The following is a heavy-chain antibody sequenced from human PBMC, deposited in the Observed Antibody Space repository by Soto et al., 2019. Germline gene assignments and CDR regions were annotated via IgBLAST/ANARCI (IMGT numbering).Heavy chain of an antibody. CDR2: IYWDDDK. J-gene: IGHJ6*02. Sequence: QITLKESGPTLVKPTQTLTLTCTFSGFSVSTSGVGVAWIRQPPGKALEWLALIYWDDDKRYSPFLQSRVTIKQETSKNQVVLKMNNMDPVDTATYYCEHKGGRGAGMDVWGQGTTVTVSS. V-gene: IGHV2-5*02. CDR1: GFSVSTSGVG. D-gene: IGHD2-15*01. CDR3: EHKGGRGAGMDV.